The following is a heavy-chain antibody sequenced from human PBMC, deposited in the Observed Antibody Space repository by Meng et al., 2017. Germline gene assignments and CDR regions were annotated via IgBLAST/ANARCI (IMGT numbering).Heavy chain of an antibody. CDR1: GDSVSSNSAA. CDR3: ARGSYSFDS. V-gene: IGHV6-1*01. CDR2: AYYRSKWYH. J-gene: IGHJ4*02. D-gene: IGHD1-26*01. Sequence: QIKLQQSGPGLVKPSQTLSLICAISGDSVSSNSAAWNWSRQSPSRGLEWLGRAYYRSKWYHDYAESVKSRISIDPDTSKNQFSLQLRSVTPEDSAVYYCARGSYSFDSWGQRTLVTVSS.